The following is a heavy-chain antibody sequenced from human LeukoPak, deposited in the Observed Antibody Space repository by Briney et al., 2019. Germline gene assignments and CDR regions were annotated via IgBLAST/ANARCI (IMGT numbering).Heavy chain of an antibody. CDR3: ASTSGSYVEDS. J-gene: IGHJ4*02. D-gene: IGHD1-26*01. V-gene: IGHV4-61*08. CDR1: GGSISSGGYY. CDR2: VSYSGST. Sequence: PSETLSLTCTVSGGSISSGGYYWSWLRQPPGKGLEWIGYVSYSGSTEYSPSLKSRVTISVDTSRNQFSLKLTSVTAADTAVYYCASTSGSYVEDSWGQGTLVTVSS.